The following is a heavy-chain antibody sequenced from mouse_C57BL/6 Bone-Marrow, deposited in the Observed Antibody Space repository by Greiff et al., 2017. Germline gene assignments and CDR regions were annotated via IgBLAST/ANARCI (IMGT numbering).Heavy chain of an antibody. V-gene: IGHV1-81*01. D-gene: IGHD1-1*01. CDR1: GYTFTSYG. CDR2: IYPRSGNT. J-gene: IGHJ1*03. Sequence: QVQLKQSGAELARPGASVKLSCKASGYTFTSYGISWVKQRTGQGLEWIGAIYPRSGNTYYTEKFKGTATLTADKSSSTAYMELRSLTSEDTAVYVWARPYGSRWDWYFDVWGTGTTVTVSA. CDR3: ARPYGSRWDWYFDV.